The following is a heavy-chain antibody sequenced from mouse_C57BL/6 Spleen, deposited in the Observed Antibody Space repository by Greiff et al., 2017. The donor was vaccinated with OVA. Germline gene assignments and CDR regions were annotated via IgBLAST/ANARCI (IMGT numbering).Heavy chain of an antibody. CDR1: GYSITSGYY. Sequence: EVQLQQSGPGLVKPSQSLSLTCSVTGYSITSGYYWNWIRQFPGNKLEWMGYISYDGSNNYNPSLKNRISITRDTSKNQFFLKLNSVTTEDTATYYCATLYDGYFYLSGAYAMDYWGQGTSVTVSS. D-gene: IGHD2-3*01. V-gene: IGHV3-6*01. J-gene: IGHJ4*01. CDR2: ISYDGSN. CDR3: ATLYDGYFYLSGAYAMDY.